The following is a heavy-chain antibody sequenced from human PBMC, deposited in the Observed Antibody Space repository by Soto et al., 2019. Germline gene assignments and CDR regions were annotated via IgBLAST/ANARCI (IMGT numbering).Heavy chain of an antibody. J-gene: IGHJ4*02. V-gene: IGHV1-18*01. CDR1: GYTFTSYG. D-gene: IGHD4-17*01. CDR3: AREAMATVTKYYYEF. CDR2: ISAYNGNT. Sequence: AASVKVSCKASGYTFTSYGISWVRQAPGQGLEWVRWISAYNGNTNYAQKLQGRVTMTTDTSTSTAYMELRSLRSDDTAVYYCAREAMATVTKYYYEFWGQGMLVTVSS.